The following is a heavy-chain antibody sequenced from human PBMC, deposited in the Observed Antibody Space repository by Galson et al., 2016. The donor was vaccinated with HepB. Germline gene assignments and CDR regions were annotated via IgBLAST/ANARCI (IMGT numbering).Heavy chain of an antibody. CDR3: ARGGGFSSGWRF. CDR1: GGSINNYY. CDR2: IFYSGNT. V-gene: IGHV4-59*01. Sequence: SETLSLTCSVSGGSINNYYWNWIRQPPGKGLEWIGYIFYSGNTEYNPSLKSRVTISVDTSKNQFSLNVNSVTDADTAVYYCARGGGFSSGWRFWGQGTLVTVSS. J-gene: IGHJ4*02. D-gene: IGHD6-19*01.